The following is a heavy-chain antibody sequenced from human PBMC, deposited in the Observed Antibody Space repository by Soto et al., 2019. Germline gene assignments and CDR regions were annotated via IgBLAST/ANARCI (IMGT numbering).Heavy chain of an antibody. D-gene: IGHD1-26*01. CDR2: VSGNGGNT. CDR3: AKDRMGASGWFDP. CDR1: GFSFSSYT. J-gene: IGHJ5*02. V-gene: IGHV3-23*01. Sequence: GGSLRLSCVASGFSFSSYTMNWVRQAPGKGLEWVSGVSGNGGNTYYADSVKGRFSISRDNSKNTLYLQLNSLRAEDTAIYYCAKDRMGASGWFDPWGQGTPVTAPQ.